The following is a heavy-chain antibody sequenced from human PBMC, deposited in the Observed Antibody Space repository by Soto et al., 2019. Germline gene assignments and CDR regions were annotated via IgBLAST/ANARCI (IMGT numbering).Heavy chain of an antibody. D-gene: IGHD4-17*01. V-gene: IGHV1-18*01. CDR3: ARRQQDSVTYPPYFCYYVDV. J-gene: IGHJ6*03. Sequence: QAQLVQSGAEVKKPGASVKVSCKASGYTYPSYGISWVRQAPGQGLEWMGWISAYNGDTKYAQKFQGRRTLTTDTAADTACRELGSLRADDTAVYDCARRQQDSVTYPPYFCYYVDVGGKGTTVAVSS. CDR2: ISAYNGDT. CDR1: GYTYPSYG.